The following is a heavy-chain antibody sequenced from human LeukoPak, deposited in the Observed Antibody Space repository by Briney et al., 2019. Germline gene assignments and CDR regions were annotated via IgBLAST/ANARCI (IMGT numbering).Heavy chain of an antibody. CDR2: IYTSGST. J-gene: IGHJ4*02. CDR3: ARFTTQQLVYENLYYFDY. Sequence: PSETLSPTCTVSGGSISSYYWSWIRQPAGKGLEWIGRIYTSGSTNYNPSLKSRVTISVDTSKNQFSLKLSSVTAADTAVYYCARFTTQQLVYENLYYFDYWGQGTLVTVSS. D-gene: IGHD6-13*01. CDR1: GGSISSYY. V-gene: IGHV4-4*07.